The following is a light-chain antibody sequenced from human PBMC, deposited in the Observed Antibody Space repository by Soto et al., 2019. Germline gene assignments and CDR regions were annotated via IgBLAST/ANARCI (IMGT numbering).Light chain of an antibody. CDR1: QSISGY. V-gene: IGKV1-39*01. CDR3: QQYDNWPWT. Sequence: DIQMTQSPSSLSASVGDRVTITCRASQSISGYLNWYQKKSGQAPRLLMYAASSLQSGVPSRFSGSGSGTDFTLTISSLQSEDFAVYYCQQYDNWPWTFGQGTKVDIK. J-gene: IGKJ1*01. CDR2: AAS.